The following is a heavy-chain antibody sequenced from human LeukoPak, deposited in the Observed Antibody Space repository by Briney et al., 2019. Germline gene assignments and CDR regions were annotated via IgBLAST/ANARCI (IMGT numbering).Heavy chain of an antibody. V-gene: IGHV5-51*01. CDR1: GYSFTSYW. CDR2: IYPGDSDT. J-gene: IGHJ5*02. CDR3: ASTPSPGTREFWFDP. Sequence: GESLKISSKGSGYSFTSYWIGWVRQMPGKGLEWMRIIYPGDSDTRYSPSFQGQVTISADKSISTAYLQWSSLKASDTAMYYCASTPSPGTREFWFDPWGQGTLVTVSS. D-gene: IGHD2-2*01.